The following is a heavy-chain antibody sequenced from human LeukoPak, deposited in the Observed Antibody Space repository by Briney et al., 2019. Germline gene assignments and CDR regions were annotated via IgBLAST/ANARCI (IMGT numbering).Heavy chain of an antibody. CDR3: ARVAENEGYSSSWYSRSLFDY. D-gene: IGHD6-13*01. Sequence: ASVKVSCKASGYTFTSYGINWVRQAPGQGLEWMGWIGGYNGNTNYAQKLQGRVTMTRDTSISTAYMELSRLRSDDTAVYYCARVAENEGYSSSWYSRSLFDYWGQGTLVTVSS. CDR1: GYTFTSYG. V-gene: IGHV1-18*01. J-gene: IGHJ4*02. CDR2: IGGYNGNT.